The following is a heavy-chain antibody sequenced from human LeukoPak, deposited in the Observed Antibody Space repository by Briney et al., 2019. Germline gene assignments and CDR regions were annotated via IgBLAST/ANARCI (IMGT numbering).Heavy chain of an antibody. CDR2: ISSSSSYI. CDR1: GFTFSSYS. CDR3: ARGTADDYGDYFNIQH. V-gene: IGHV3-21*01. Sequence: GGSLRLSCAASGFTFSSYSMNWVRQAPGKGLEWVSSISSSSSYIYYADSVKGRFTISRDNAKNSLYLQMNSLRAEDTAVYYCARGTADDYGDYFNIQHWGQGTLVTVSS. D-gene: IGHD4-17*01. J-gene: IGHJ1*01.